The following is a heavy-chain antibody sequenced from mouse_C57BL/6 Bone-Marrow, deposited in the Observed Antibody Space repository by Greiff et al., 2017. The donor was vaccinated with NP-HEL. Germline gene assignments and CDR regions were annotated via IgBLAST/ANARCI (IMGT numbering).Heavy chain of an antibody. CDR3: ARRYPAMDY. J-gene: IGHJ4*01. V-gene: IGHV1-19*01. CDR1: GYTFTDYY. Sequence: EVMLQQSGPVLVKPGASVKMSCKASGYTFTDYYMNWVKQSHGKSLEWIGVINPYNGGTSYNQKFKGKATLTVDKSSSTAYMELNSLTSEDSAVYYCARRYPAMDYWGQGTSVTVSS. D-gene: IGHD5-1-1*01. CDR2: INPYNGGT.